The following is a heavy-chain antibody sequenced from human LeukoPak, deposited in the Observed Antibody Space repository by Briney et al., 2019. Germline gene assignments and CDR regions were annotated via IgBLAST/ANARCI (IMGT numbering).Heavy chain of an antibody. CDR2: ISDSGVST. CDR3: AKDLGYGGNPPVYFDY. J-gene: IGHJ4*02. Sequence: GGSLRLSCAASGFAFSSYGMNWVRQAPGKGLEWVSAISDSGVSTYYADSVKGRFTVSRDNSKNTLYLQMNSLRAEDTAVYYCAKDLGYGGNPPVYFDYWGQGTLVTVSS. CDR1: GFAFSSYG. V-gene: IGHV3-23*01. D-gene: IGHD4-23*01.